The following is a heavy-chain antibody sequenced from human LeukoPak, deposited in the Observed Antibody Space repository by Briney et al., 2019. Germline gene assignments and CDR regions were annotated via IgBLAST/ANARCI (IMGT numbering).Heavy chain of an antibody. V-gene: IGHV3-7*01. J-gene: IGHJ6*02. Sequence: GGSLRLSCVVSGFTVSNNYMSWVRQAPGKGLEWVANIKQDGSEKYYVDSVKGRFPISRDNAKNSLYLQMNSLRAEDPAVYYCARDFGGMDVWGQGTTVTVSS. CDR3: ARDFGGMDV. CDR1: GFTVSNNY. CDR2: IKQDGSEK. D-gene: IGHD3-10*01.